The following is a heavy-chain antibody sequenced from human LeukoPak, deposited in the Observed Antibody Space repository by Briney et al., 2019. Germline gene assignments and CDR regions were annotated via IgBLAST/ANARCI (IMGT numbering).Heavy chain of an antibody. V-gene: IGHV4-59*12. J-gene: IGHJ4*02. D-gene: IGHD3-22*01. CDR2: IYYSGST. CDR3: ARVTMIVHYYFDY. Sequence: SETLSLTCTVSGGSISSYYWSWIRQPPGKGLEWIGYIYYSGSTNYNPSLKSRVTISVDTSKNQFSLKLSSVTAADTAVYYCARVTMIVHYYFDYWGQGTLVTVSS. CDR1: GGSISSYY.